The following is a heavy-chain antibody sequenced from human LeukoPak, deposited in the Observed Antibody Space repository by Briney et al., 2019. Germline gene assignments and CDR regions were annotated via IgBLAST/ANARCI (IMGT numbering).Heavy chain of an antibody. CDR3: ARVRYSGDFYAIFDF. V-gene: IGHV4-4*02. Sequence: SGTLSLTCAVSGASVSGPDWWNWVRQAPGKGFEWIGEVSHSGSANYNPSLQSRLTMSVDTSKNQISLILTSVTAADTAMYHCARVRYSGDFYAIFDFWGQGTLVTVSA. D-gene: IGHD2-21*01. J-gene: IGHJ4*02. CDR2: VSHSGSA. CDR1: GASVSGPDW.